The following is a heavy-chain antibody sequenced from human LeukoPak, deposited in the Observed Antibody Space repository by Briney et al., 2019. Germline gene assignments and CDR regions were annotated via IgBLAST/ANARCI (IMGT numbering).Heavy chain of an antibody. D-gene: IGHD6-19*01. CDR2: IYYSGST. J-gene: IGHJ4*02. CDR1: GGSISSSSYY. Sequence: SSETLSLTCTVSGGSISSSSYYWGWIRQPPGKGLEWIGSIYYSGSTYYNPSLKSRVTISVDTSKNQFSLKLSSVTAADTAVYYCARRGHGSGWWFADYWGQGTLVTVSS. V-gene: IGHV4-39*01. CDR3: ARRGHGSGWWFADY.